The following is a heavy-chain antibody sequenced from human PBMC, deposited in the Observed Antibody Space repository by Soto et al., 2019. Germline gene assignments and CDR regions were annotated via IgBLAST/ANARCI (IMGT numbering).Heavy chain of an antibody. V-gene: IGHV5-10-1*01. J-gene: IGHJ6*02. CDR2: IDPSDSYT. D-gene: IGHD2-8*01. CDR3: ARPAKYCTSGRCLGDYYFYGMDL. CDR1: GYSFTSFW. Sequence: GDSLKISCEGSGYSFTSFWISWVRQVPGKGLEWMGRIDPSDSYTNYSPSFKGHVTFSDDTSPSTAYLHWSSLQASDTALYYCARPAKYCTSGRCLGDYYFYGMDLWGQGTMVTVSS.